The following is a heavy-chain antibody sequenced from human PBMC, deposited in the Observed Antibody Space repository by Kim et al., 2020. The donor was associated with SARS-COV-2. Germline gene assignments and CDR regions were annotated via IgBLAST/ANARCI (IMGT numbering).Heavy chain of an antibody. CDR2: ISGSGGST. CDR3: AKDRRYSSSCQPFDY. D-gene: IGHD6-13*01. V-gene: IGHV3-23*01. J-gene: IGHJ4*02. CDR1: GFTFSSYA. Sequence: GGSLRLSCAASGFTFSSYAMSWVRQAPGKGLEWVSAISGSGGSTYYADSVKGRFTISRDNSKNTLYLQMNSLRAEDTAVYYCAKDRRYSSSCQPFDYWGQGTLVTVSS.